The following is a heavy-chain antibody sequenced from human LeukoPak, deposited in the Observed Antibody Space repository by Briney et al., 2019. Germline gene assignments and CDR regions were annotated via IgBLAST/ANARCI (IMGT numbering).Heavy chain of an antibody. V-gene: IGHV4-39*01. J-gene: IGHJ2*01. CDR2: IYYSGST. Sequence: SETLSLTCTVSGGSISSSSYYWGWIRQPPGKGLEWIGSIYYSGSTYYNPSLKSRVTISVDTSKNQFSLKLSSMTAADTAVYYCARRPVPQDWYFDLWGRGTLVTVSS. CDR3: ARRPVPQDWYFDL. CDR1: GGSISSSSYY.